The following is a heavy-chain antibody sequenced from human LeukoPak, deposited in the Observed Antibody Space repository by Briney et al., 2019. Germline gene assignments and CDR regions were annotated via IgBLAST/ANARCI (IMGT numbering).Heavy chain of an antibody. D-gene: IGHD3-16*01. J-gene: IGHJ3*02. CDR1: GYPFTANY. Sequence: ASVKVSCKTPGYPFTANYMHWVRQAPGQGLESMGWINSNSGGTDYAQKFHGRVTMTRGSSISTAYMELSGLRSDDTAVYYCARDLGGNALDIWGQRTLVTVSS. CDR3: ARDLGGNALDI. CDR2: INSNSGGT. V-gene: IGHV1-2*02.